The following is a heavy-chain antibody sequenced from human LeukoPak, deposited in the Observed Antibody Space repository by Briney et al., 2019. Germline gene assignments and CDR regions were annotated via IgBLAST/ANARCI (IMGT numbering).Heavy chain of an antibody. Sequence: SQTLSLTCTVSGGSISSGSYYWSWIRQPAGKGLEWIGRIYTSGSTNYNPSLKSRVTISVDTSKNQFSLKLSSVTAADTAVCYCAREDSSGYYYGRLDYWGQGTLVTVSS. J-gene: IGHJ4*02. CDR3: AREDSSGYYYGRLDY. V-gene: IGHV4-61*02. D-gene: IGHD3-22*01. CDR1: GGSISSGSYY. CDR2: IYTSGST.